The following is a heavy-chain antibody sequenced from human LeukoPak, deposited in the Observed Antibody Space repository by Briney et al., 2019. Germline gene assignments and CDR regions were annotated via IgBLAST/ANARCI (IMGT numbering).Heavy chain of an antibody. CDR3: ARESGIVVVVAATPTGGFDP. CDR1: GYTFTGYY. Sequence: ASVRVSCKASGYTFTGYYMHWVRQAPGQGLEWMGWINPNSGGTNYAQKFQGRVTMTRDTSISTAYMELSRLRSDDTAVYYCARESGIVVVVAATPTGGFDPWGQGTLVTVSS. J-gene: IGHJ5*02. CDR2: INPNSGGT. V-gene: IGHV1-2*02. D-gene: IGHD2-15*01.